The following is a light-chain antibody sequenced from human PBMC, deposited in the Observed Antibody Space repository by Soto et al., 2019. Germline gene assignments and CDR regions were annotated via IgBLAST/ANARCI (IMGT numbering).Light chain of an antibody. V-gene: IGLV1-47*01. CDR1: RSNIGGNY. CDR3: AAWDDSLSGYV. CDR2: RNN. J-gene: IGLJ1*01. Sequence: QSVLTQPPSASGTPGQRVTISCFGGRSNIGGNYVYWYQQLPGTAPKLLIHRNNQRPSGVPDRLSGSKSGTSASLVISGLRSEDEADYYSAAWDDSLSGYVFGTGTKVTVL.